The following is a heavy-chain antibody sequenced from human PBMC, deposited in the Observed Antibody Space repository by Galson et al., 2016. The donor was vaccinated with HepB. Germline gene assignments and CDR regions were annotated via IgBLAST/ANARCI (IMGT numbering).Heavy chain of an antibody. CDR1: GGSISSYS. CDR3: ARHRTYGDSPAAFEI. D-gene: IGHD2-21*02. CDR2: IYYSGNT. Sequence: SETLSLTCNVSGGSISSYSWSWIRQPPGKGLEWIGTIYYSGNTYYNPSLKSRVTISVDTSKNQFSLKLSSVTAADTAVYYCARHRTYGDSPAAFEIWGQGTMVTVSS. J-gene: IGHJ3*02. V-gene: IGHV4-59*05.